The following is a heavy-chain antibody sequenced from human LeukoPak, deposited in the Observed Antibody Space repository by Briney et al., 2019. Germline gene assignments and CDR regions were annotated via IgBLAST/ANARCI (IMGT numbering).Heavy chain of an antibody. J-gene: IGHJ6*04. CDR1: GFTFDNYG. D-gene: IGHD3-10*01. V-gene: IGHV3-20*04. Sequence: GGSLRLSCAASGFTFDNYGMSWVRQVPGKGLEWVSSINGNGGSTAYADSVKGRFTISRDNAKNSLYLQMNSLRAEDTAVYFCARGHYYGMDVWGKGTTVTISS. CDR2: INGNGGST. CDR3: ARGHYYGMDV.